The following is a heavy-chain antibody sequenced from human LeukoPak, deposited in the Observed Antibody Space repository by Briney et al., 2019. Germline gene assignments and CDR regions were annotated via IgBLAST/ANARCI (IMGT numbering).Heavy chain of an antibody. D-gene: IGHD1-7*01. CDR2: IIPIFGTA. V-gene: IGHV1-69*05. CDR3: ARALEGNYYFDY. CDR1: GYHFTGYY. Sequence: ASVKVSCKASGYHFTGYYIHWVRQAPGQGLEWMGGIIPIFGTANYAQKFQGRVTITTDESTSTAYMELSSLRSEDTAVYYCARALEGNYYFDYWGQGTLVTVSS. J-gene: IGHJ4*02.